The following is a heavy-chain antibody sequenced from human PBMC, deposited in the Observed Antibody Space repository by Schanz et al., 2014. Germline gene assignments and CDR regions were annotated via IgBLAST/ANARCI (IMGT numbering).Heavy chain of an antibody. D-gene: IGHD1-26*01. Sequence: QVQLVQSGAEVKKPGASVKVSCKASCYTLTGFGVSWVRQAPGQGREWMGWISAYSGNSKYAQKLQGRVTMTTDTSTNTAYMELRSLTSDDTAVYYCARFNSGSHSPPYYYYGMDVWGQGTTVTVSS. CDR2: ISAYSGNS. CDR1: CYTLTGFG. J-gene: IGHJ6*02. CDR3: ARFNSGSHSPPYYYYGMDV. V-gene: IGHV1-18*01.